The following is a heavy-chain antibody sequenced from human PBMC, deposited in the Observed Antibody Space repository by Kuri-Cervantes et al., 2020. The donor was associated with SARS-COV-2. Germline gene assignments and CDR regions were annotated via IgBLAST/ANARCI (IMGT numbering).Heavy chain of an antibody. Sequence: SVQVSCKASGGTFSSYAISWVRQAPGQGLEWMGGIIPIFGTANYAQKFQGRVTITADESTSTAYMELSSLRSEDTAVYYCARDAKRGVGATTHFDYWGQGTLVTVSS. J-gene: IGHJ4*02. CDR2: IIPIFGTA. CDR3: ARDAKRGVGATTHFDY. D-gene: IGHD1-26*01. V-gene: IGHV1-69*13. CDR1: GGTFSSYA.